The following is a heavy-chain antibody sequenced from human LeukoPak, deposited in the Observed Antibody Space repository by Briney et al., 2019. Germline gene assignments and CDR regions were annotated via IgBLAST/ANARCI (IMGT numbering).Heavy chain of an antibody. CDR3: ATRPSSSWYLGIPDY. D-gene: IGHD6-13*01. CDR1: GYTFTELS. V-gene: IGHV1-24*01. CDR2: FDPEDGET. Sequence: ASVKVSCKVSGYTFTELSMHWVRQAPGRGLEWMGGFDPEDGETIYAQKFQGRVTMTEDTSTDTAYMELSSLRSEDTAVYYCATRPSSSWYLGIPDYWGQGTLVTVSS. J-gene: IGHJ4*02.